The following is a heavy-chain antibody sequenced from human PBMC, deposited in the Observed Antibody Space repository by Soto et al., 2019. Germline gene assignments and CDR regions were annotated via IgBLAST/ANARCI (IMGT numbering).Heavy chain of an antibody. J-gene: IGHJ4*02. Sequence: QLQESGPGLVKPSETLSLTCSVSGYSISNTGYYWGWLRQAPGKGLEYIASVYYSGDTYYNPSLKSRVTMSVDTSKNEFSLQLTSVTATDTAVYFCARRDLKFRGYNFDYWGQGVLVTVSS. D-gene: IGHD5-18*01. CDR3: ARRDLKFRGYNFDY. CDR1: GYSISNTGYY. CDR2: VYYSGDT. V-gene: IGHV4-39*01.